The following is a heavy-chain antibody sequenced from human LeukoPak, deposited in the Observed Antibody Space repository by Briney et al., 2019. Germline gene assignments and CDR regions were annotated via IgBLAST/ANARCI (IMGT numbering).Heavy chain of an antibody. CDR3: ARAGLTGRTYYYYMDV. CDR1: GYNLTNYY. J-gene: IGHJ6*03. D-gene: IGHD1-14*01. CDR2: MNPNSGNT. Sequence: ASVKVSCKASGYNLTNYYIHWVRQATGQGLEWMGWMNPNSGNTGYAQKFQGRVTMTRNTSISTAYMELSSLRSEDTAVYYCARAGLTGRTYYYYMDVWGKGTTVTISS. V-gene: IGHV1-8*02.